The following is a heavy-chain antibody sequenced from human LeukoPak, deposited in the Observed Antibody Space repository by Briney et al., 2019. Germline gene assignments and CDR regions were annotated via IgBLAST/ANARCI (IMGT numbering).Heavy chain of an antibody. D-gene: IGHD6-19*01. CDR1: GYTFRSYA. CDR2: INAGNCNT. CDR3: ARVYSSGWYGGHWFDP. V-gene: IGHV1-3*01. Sequence: RSSVNVSCKASGYTFRSYAMQWVRQAPGQRLEWMGWINAGNCNTKYSQKFQGRVTIIRDTCASTAYMELSSLRSEDTAVYYCARVYSSGWYGGHWFDPWGQGTLVTVSS. J-gene: IGHJ5*02.